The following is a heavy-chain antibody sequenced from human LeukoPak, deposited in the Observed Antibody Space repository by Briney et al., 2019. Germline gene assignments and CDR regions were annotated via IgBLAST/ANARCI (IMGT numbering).Heavy chain of an antibody. V-gene: IGHV3-23*01. J-gene: IGHJ5*02. CDR1: RFIFNNYF. CDR2: ISKDRGGT. D-gene: IGHD5-12*01. Sequence: GGALRLSRSDSRFIFNNYFLMWVRQAPRRGREGVYAISKDRGGTTYADLVKGRFIISRDNSKNTLSLQMNSLRAEDTALYYCAQGYSGYFVDLWGQGTVVTVSS. CDR3: AQGYSGYFVDL.